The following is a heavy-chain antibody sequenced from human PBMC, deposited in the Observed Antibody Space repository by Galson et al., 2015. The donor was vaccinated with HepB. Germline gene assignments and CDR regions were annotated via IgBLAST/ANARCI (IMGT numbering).Heavy chain of an antibody. J-gene: IGHJ6*02. CDR3: AREEYGDYPYYYYGMDV. CDR1: GYTFTSYG. V-gene: IGHV1-18*01. Sequence: SVKVSCKASGYTFTSYGISWVRQAPGQGFEWMGWISAYNGNTNYAQKLQGRVTMTTDTSTSTAYMELRSLRSDDTAVYYCAREEYGDYPYYYYGMDVWGQGTTVTVSS. D-gene: IGHD4-17*01. CDR2: ISAYNGNT.